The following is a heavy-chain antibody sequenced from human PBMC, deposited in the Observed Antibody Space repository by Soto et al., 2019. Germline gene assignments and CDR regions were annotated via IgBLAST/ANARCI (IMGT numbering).Heavy chain of an antibody. D-gene: IGHD3-22*01. J-gene: IGHJ6*02. V-gene: IGHV3-23*01. Sequence: GGSLRLSCAASGFTFSSYAMSWVRQAPGKGLEWVSAISGSGGSTYYADSVKGRFTISRDNSKNTLYLQMNSLRAEDTAVYYCSKDRDDYDSSGYYYYYYGMDVWGQGTTVTVSS. CDR2: ISGSGGST. CDR1: GFTFSSYA. CDR3: SKDRDDYDSSGYYYYYYGMDV.